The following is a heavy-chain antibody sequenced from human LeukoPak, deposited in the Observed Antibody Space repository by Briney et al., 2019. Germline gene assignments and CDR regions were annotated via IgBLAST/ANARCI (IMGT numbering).Heavy chain of an antibody. J-gene: IGHJ3*02. CDR1: GFTFSNAW. Sequence: GGSLRLSCAASGFTFSNAWMSWVRQAPGKGLEWVGRIKSKTDGGTTDYAAPVKGRFTISRDDSKNTLYLQMNSLKTEDTAVYYCTTVTSRYDFWSGFQIGGDAFDIWGQGTMVTVSS. CDR3: TTVTSRYDFWSGFQIGGDAFDI. D-gene: IGHD3-3*01. V-gene: IGHV3-15*01. CDR2: IKSKTDGGTT.